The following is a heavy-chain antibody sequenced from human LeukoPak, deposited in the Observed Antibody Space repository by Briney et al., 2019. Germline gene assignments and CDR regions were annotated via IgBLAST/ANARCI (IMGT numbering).Heavy chain of an antibody. V-gene: IGHV3-33*01. Sequence: PGGSLRLSCAASGFTFSSYGMHWVRQAPGKGLEWVAVIWYDGSNKYYADSVKGRFTISRDNSKNTLYLQMNSLRAEDTAVYYCARVRCSGGSCYSDYYYYYGMDVWGQGTTVTVSS. CDR3: ARVRCSGGSCYSDYYYYYGMDV. J-gene: IGHJ6*02. CDR2: IWYDGSNK. D-gene: IGHD2-15*01. CDR1: GFTFSSYG.